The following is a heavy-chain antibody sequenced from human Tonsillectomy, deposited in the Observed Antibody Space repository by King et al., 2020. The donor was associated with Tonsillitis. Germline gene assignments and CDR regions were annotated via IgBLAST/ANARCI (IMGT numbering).Heavy chain of an antibody. CDR3: AHRLYSSSSHWFDP. J-gene: IGHJ5*02. CDR1: GFSLSTSEGG. V-gene: IGHV2-5*02. Sequence: TLKESGPTLVKPTHTLTLTCTFSGFSLSTSEGGVGCILQPPGKSLEGLALIFWDDGKRYSPALKSRIIITKDNSKNQVVLTMTNMDPVDTATYYCAHRLYSSSSHWFDPWGQGTLVTVSS. D-gene: IGHD6-6*01. CDR2: IFWDDGK.